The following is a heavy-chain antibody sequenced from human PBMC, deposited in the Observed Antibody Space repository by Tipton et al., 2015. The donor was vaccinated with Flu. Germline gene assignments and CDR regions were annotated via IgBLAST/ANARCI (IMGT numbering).Heavy chain of an antibody. J-gene: IGHJ4*02. CDR3: AKDIFSTPPSPLAFDY. CDR1: GFTFDDYA. V-gene: IGHV3-9*01. D-gene: IGHD2-2*01. Sequence: QLVQSGGGLVQPGRSLRLSCAASGFTFDDYAMHWVRQAPGKGLEWVSGISWNSGSIGYADSVKGRFTISRDNAKNSLYLQMNSLRAEDTALYYCAKDIFSTPPSPLAFDYWGQGTLVTVSS. CDR2: ISWNSGSI.